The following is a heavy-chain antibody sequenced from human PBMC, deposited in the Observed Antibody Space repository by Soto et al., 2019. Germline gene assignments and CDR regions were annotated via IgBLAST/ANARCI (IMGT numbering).Heavy chain of an antibody. CDR3: ARERSSGAFDI. J-gene: IGHJ3*02. D-gene: IGHD1-26*01. Sequence: QVQLVQSGAEVKKPGASVKVSCKTSGYTFTSYDINWVRQATGQGLEWMGWMNPNSGNTDYAQQFQGRVTMTRNTSISTADMELRNLRSEDTAVYYCARERSSGAFDIWGQGTMVTVSS. V-gene: IGHV1-8*01. CDR1: GYTFTSYD. CDR2: MNPNSGNT.